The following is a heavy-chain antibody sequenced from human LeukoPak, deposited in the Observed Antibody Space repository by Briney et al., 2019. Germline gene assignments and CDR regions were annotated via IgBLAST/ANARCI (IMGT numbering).Heavy chain of an antibody. CDR3: AGDRGPGGSSWYCPIVRWGMDV. CDR2: IYYSGST. Sequence: SETLSLTCTVSGGSISSYYWSWIRQPPGKGLEWIWYIYYSGSTNYNPSLKSRVTISSDTSKNKFCFKRSSVTAAETTVYYCAGDRGPGGSSWYCPIVRWGMDVWGQGTTVTVSS. CDR1: GGSISSYY. V-gene: IGHV4-59*01. D-gene: IGHD6-13*01. J-gene: IGHJ6*01.